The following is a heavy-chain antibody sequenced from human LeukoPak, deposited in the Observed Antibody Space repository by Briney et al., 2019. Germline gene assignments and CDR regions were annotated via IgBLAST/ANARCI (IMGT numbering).Heavy chain of an antibody. CDR2: IYYTGST. Sequence: SETLSLTCTVSGGSISSYYWSWIRQPPGKGLEWIGYIYYTGSTNYNPSLRSRVTVSVDTSKNQFSLKLSSVTAADTAVYYCARQYYDILTGYYSALDYWGQGTLVTVSS. J-gene: IGHJ4*02. CDR1: GGSISSYY. D-gene: IGHD3-9*01. V-gene: IGHV4-59*08. CDR3: ARQYYDILTGYYSALDY.